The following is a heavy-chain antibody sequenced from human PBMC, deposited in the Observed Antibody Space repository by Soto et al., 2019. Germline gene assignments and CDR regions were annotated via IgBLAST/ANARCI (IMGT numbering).Heavy chain of an antibody. CDR3: ASPKIAFYNWFDP. CDR1: SSSISSSSYY. J-gene: IGHJ5*02. D-gene: IGHD3-3*02. Sequence: SDTLSLTCTIPSSSISSSSYYWASICQPPGKGLERIGSIYYSGSTYYNPSLKSRVTISVDTSKKQFSLKMSTVTAADTAVYYCASPKIAFYNWFDPWGQGTLVTVS. V-gene: IGHV4-39*01. CDR2: IYYSGST.